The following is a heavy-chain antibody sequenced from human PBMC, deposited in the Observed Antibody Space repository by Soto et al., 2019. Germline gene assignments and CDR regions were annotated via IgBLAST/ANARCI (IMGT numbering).Heavy chain of an antibody. CDR3: ARKGGYFDWLLGGFFDY. Sequence: QVQLVQSGAEVKKPGASVKVSCKASGYTFTSYGISWVRQAPGQGLEWMGWISAYNGNTNYAQKLQGRVTMTTDTSTRTAYMELRRLRSDDTAVYYCARKGGYFDWLLGGFFDYWGQGTLVTVSS. CDR2: ISAYNGNT. V-gene: IGHV1-18*01. CDR1: GYTFTSYG. D-gene: IGHD3-9*01. J-gene: IGHJ4*02.